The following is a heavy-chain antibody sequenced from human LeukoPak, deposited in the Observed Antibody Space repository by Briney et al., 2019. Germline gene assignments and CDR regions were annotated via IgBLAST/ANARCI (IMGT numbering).Heavy chain of an antibody. D-gene: IGHD3-9*01. CDR2: VLGSGGST. CDR1: GFTFSNYA. CDR3: AKWGDYDVLTGYYVPDY. J-gene: IGHJ4*02. V-gene: IGHV3-23*01. Sequence: GGSLRLSCAASGFTFSNYAMSWVRQAPGEGLEWVSAVLGSGGSTYYADSVKGRFTVSRDNSKSTLYLQMNSLRAEDTALYYCAKWGDYDVLTGYYVPDYWGQGTLVTVSS.